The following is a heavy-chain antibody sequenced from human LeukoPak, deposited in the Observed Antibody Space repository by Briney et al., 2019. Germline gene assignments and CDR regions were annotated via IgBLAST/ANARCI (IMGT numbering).Heavy chain of an antibody. CDR3: AREYGIQLWTRYFDY. Sequence: SETLSLTCTVSGDSVRSFHWSWIRQPPGKGLEWIGYIYYSGSTNYNPSLKSRVTISVDTSKNQFSLKLSSVTAADTAVYYCAREYGIQLWTRYFDYWGQGTLVTVSS. D-gene: IGHD5-18*01. CDR2: IYYSGST. V-gene: IGHV4-59*02. J-gene: IGHJ4*02. CDR1: GDSVRSFH.